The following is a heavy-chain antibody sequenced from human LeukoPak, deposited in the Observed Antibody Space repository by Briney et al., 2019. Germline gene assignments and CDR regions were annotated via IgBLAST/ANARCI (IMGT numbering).Heavy chain of an antibody. CDR3: AKIPYSGSYYGHFDH. Sequence: ASVTVSCKASGFTFSSYAMSWVRQAPGKGLEWVSAISNSGGGTYYADSVKGRFTVSSDNSKNTLYLQMNSLRAEDTAIYYCAKIPYSGSYYGHFDHWGRGTLVTVSS. D-gene: IGHD1-26*01. J-gene: IGHJ4*02. V-gene: IGHV3-23*01. CDR2: ISNSGGGT. CDR1: GFTFSSYA.